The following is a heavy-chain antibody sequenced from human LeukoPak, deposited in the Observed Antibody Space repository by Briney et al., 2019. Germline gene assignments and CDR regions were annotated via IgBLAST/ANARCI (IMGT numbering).Heavy chain of an antibody. V-gene: IGHV4-34*01. CDR1: GGSFSGYY. D-gene: IGHD6-19*01. J-gene: IGHJ4*02. Sequence: SETLSLTCAVYGGSFSGYYWSWIRQPPGKGLEWIGEINHSGSTNYNPSLKSRVTISVDTSKNQFSLKLSSVTAADTAVYYCARLIAVAGTDYWGQGTLVTVSS. CDR2: INHSGST. CDR3: ARLIAVAGTDY.